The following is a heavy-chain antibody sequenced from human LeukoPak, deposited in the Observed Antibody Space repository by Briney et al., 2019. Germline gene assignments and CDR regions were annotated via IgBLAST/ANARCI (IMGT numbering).Heavy chain of an antibody. Sequence: GGSLRLSFEAPEFVFSDYYMSWVRKAQGKGLEWVSYISSGGDTNYYADSVKGRFTISRDNAKNSLYLQMNNLRAEDTAVYYCAREMGGDYGSGTFFDLWGQGNMVTVSS. CDR2: ISSGGDTN. V-gene: IGHV3-11*01. CDR3: AREMGGDYGSGTFFDL. D-gene: IGHD3-10*01. CDR1: EFVFSDYY. J-gene: IGHJ4*02.